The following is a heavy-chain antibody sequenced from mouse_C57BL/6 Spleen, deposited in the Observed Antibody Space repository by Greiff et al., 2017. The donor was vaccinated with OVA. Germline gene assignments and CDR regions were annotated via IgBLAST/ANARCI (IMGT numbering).Heavy chain of an antibody. CDR2: ISGGGGNT. V-gene: IGHV5-9*01. CDR1: GFTFSSYT. J-gene: IGHJ3*01. D-gene: IGHD2-4*01. Sequence: EVKVEESGGGLVKPGGSLKLSCAASGFTFSSYTMSWVRQTPEKRLEWVATISGGGGNTYYPDSVKGRFTISRDNAKNTLYLQMSSLRSEDTALYCCARVPFYYDYDGFAYWGQGTLVTVSA. CDR3: ARVPFYYDYDGFAY.